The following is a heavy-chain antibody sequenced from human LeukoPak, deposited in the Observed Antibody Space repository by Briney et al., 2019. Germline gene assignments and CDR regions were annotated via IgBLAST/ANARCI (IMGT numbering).Heavy chain of an antibody. Sequence: GGSLRLSCAASGFTVSSNYMSWVRQAPGKGLEWVSVIYSGGSTYYADSVKGRFTISRDNSKNTLYLQMNSLRAEDTAVYYCARETPGGITIFGVPPRYYFDYWGQGTLVTVSS. D-gene: IGHD3-3*01. CDR3: ARETPGGITIFGVPPRYYFDY. CDR1: GFTVSSNY. J-gene: IGHJ4*02. CDR2: IYSGGST. V-gene: IGHV3-66*01.